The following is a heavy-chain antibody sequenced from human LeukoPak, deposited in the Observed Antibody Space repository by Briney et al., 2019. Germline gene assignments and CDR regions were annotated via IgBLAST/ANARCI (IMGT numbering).Heavy chain of an antibody. Sequence: PSETLSLTCAVYGGSLSGYYWSWIRQPPGKGLEWIGEINHSGSTNYNPSLKSRGTISVDTSKNQFSLKLSSVTAADTAVYYCARTQDIVVVPAAIHGMDVWGQGTTVTVSS. CDR3: ARTQDIVVVPAAIHGMDV. CDR2: INHSGST. J-gene: IGHJ6*02. CDR1: GGSLSGYY. V-gene: IGHV4-34*01. D-gene: IGHD2-2*01.